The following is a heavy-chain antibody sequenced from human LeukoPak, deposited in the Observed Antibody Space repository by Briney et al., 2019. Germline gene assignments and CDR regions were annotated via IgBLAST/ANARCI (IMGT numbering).Heavy chain of an antibody. CDR2: ISWNSGSI. Sequence: GGSLRLSCAASGFTFDDYAMHWVRQAPGKGLEWVSGISWNSGSIGYADSVKGRFTISRDNAKNSLYLQMNSLRAEDTAVYYCARQSRGYYWGQGTLVTVSS. CDR1: GFTFDDYA. V-gene: IGHV3-9*01. J-gene: IGHJ4*02. D-gene: IGHD3-10*01. CDR3: ARQSRGYY.